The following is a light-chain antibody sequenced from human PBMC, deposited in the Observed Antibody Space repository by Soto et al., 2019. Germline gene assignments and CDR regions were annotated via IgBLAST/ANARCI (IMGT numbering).Light chain of an antibody. Sequence: ETVLTQSPAPPSLSTGERASLSCXXSQSVSSSYLAWYQQIPGQAPRLLINDASRRATGIPDRFSGSGSGTDFTLTISRLEPEDFAVYYCQQYGSSPPTFGQGTKVDIK. CDR1: QSVSSSY. CDR3: QQYGSSPPT. V-gene: IGKV3-20*01. CDR2: DAS. J-gene: IGKJ1*01.